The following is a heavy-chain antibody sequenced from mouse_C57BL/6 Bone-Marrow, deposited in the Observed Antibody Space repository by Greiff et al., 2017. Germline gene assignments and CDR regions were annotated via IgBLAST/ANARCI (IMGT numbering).Heavy chain of an antibody. Sequence: EVMLVESGGGLVQPGGSLKLSCAASGFTFSDYGMAWVRQAPRKGPEWVAFISNLAYSIYYADTVTGRFTISRENAKNTLYLEMSSLRSEDTAMYYCARWGYYGRAFDYWGQGTTLTVSS. CDR2: ISNLAYSI. D-gene: IGHD1-1*01. CDR3: ARWGYYGRAFDY. V-gene: IGHV5-15*01. CDR1: GFTFSDYG. J-gene: IGHJ2*01.